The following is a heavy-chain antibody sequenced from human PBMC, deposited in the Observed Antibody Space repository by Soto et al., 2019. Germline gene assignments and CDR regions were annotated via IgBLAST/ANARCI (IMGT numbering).Heavy chain of an antibody. Sequence: GGSLRLSCAASGFTFSSYSMNWVRQAPGKGLEWVSYISTSGSSVFYADSVKGRFTISRDNAEDSLFLHMNSLGAEDTAVYYCARDRDSTFNYYYMDVWGKGTTVTVSS. CDR3: ARDRDSTFNYYYMDV. CDR2: ISTSGSSV. J-gene: IGHJ6*03. V-gene: IGHV3-48*01. CDR1: GFTFSSYS.